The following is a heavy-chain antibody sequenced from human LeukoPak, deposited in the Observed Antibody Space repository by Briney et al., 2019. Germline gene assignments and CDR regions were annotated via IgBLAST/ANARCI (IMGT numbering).Heavy chain of an antibody. CDR1: GYTFTSYY. J-gene: IGHJ4*02. CDR2: INPSGDST. CDR3: ARGNEGNFDY. V-gene: IGHV1-46*01. Sequence: ASVKVSCKASGYTFTSYYMHWVRQAPGQGPEWMGIINPSGDSTSYAQKFQGRVIMTTDTSTSTVYMELSSLRSEDTAVYYCARGNEGNFDYWGQGTLVTVSS. D-gene: IGHD1-1*01.